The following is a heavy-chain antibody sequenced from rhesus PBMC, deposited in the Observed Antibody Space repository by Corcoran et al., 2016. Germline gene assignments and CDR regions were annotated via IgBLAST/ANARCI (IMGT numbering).Heavy chain of an antibody. CDR2: INGNSGST. CDR1: GGSFSSYW. V-gene: IGHV4-80*01. Sequence: QVQLQESGPGLVKPSETLSLTCAVSGGSFSSYWWSWIRQPPGKGLEWVGEINGNSGSTNYNPSLKSRVTISKDASKNQFSLNLSSVTAADTAVYYCARNFGWSLGYWGQGVLVTVSS. J-gene: IGHJ4*01. D-gene: IGHD6-37*01. CDR3: ARNFGWSLGY.